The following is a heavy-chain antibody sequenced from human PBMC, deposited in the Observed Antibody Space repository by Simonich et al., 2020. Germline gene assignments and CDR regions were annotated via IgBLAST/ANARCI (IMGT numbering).Heavy chain of an antibody. CDR2: KNPNSGGT. CDR3: ASGWDWGFSHMSDY. V-gene: IGHV1-2*06. CDR1: GYTFTGYY. J-gene: IGHJ4*02. D-gene: IGHD7-27*01. Sequence: QVQLVQSGAEVKKPGASVKVSCKASGYTFTGYYMHWVRQAPGQGLEWMGQKNPNSGGTNYAQKVQGRVTMTRDTSISTAYMELSRLRSDDTAVYYCASGWDWGFSHMSDYWGQGTLVTVSS.